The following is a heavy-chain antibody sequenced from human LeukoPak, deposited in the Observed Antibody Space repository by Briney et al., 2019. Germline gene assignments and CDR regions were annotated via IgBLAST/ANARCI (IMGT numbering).Heavy chain of an antibody. CDR2: LIPALQVI. D-gene: IGHD3-10*01. CDR3: PTVSSQVGKPLGRGGKFFDR. Sequence: SVTVSYTPSDCTFTKSGIHWLRQAPAQGLAWMGRLIPALQVINYAQKSQGKITINADKSQTTSYLDLISLTSDHTAASSCPTVSSQVGKPLGRGGKFFDRWGQGTLVTVSS. J-gene: IGHJ5*02. CDR1: DCTFTKSG. V-gene: IGHV1-69*10.